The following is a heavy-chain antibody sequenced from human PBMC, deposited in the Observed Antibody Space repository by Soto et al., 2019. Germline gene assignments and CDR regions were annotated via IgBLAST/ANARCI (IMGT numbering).Heavy chain of an antibody. V-gene: IGHV6-1*01. J-gene: IGHJ5*02. Sequence: SQILSLTCAISGDSVSSHSAAWNWIRQSPSRGLEWLGRTYYRSKWYNDYAVSVKSRITINPDTSKNQFSLQLNSVTPEDTAVYYCAREVVVVVAATHLSWFDPWGQGTLVTVSS. D-gene: IGHD2-15*01. CDR1: GDSVSSHSAA. CDR3: AREVVVVVAATHLSWFDP. CDR2: TYYRSKWYN.